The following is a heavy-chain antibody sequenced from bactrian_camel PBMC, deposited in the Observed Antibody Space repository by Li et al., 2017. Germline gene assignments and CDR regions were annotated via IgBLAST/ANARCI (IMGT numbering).Heavy chain of an antibody. D-gene: IGHD3*01. J-gene: IGHJ4*01. V-gene: IGHV3S31*01. CDR1: GFTFSSYA. CDR3: AAAWRGVRLPYEVNY. CDR2: INSGGGNT. Sequence: VQLVESGGGLVQPGGSLRLSCAASGFTFSSYAMFWVRQAPGKGLEWVSAINSGGGNTYYADSVKGRFTISRDNAKNTLYLQMNSLELEDTAVYYCAAAWRGVRLPYEVNYWGQGTQVTVS.